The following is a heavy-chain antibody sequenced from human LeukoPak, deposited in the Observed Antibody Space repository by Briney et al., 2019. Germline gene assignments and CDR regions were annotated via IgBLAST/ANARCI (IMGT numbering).Heavy chain of an antibody. D-gene: IGHD5-18*01. CDR1: GGSIITYY. CDR3: ARMNTAMNNAFDI. V-gene: IGHV4-59*01. J-gene: IGHJ3*02. Sequence: SETLSLTCTVSGGSIITYYWIWIRQPPGKGLEWIGYIYYSGSTNYNPSLKSRVTISVDTSKNQFSLKLSSVTAADTAVYYCARMNTAMNNAFDIWGQGTMVTVSS. CDR2: IYYSGST.